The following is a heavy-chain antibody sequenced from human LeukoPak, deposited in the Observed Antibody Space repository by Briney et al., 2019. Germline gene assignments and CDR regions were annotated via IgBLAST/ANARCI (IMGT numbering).Heavy chain of an antibody. V-gene: IGHV4-34*01. CDR2: INHSGST. CDR3: ATNTTPLRHSNYPVGEFYMDV. Sequence: SETLSLTCAVYGGSFSGYYWSWIRQPPGKGLEWIGEINHSGSTNYNPSLKSRVTISVDTSKNQFSLKLSSVTAADTAVYYCATNTTPLRHSNYPVGEFYMDVRGKGTTVTVSS. D-gene: IGHD4-11*01. J-gene: IGHJ6*03. CDR1: GGSFSGYY.